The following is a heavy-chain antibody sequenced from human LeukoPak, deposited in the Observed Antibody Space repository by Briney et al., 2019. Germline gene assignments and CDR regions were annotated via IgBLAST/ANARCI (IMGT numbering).Heavy chain of an antibody. D-gene: IGHD5-18*01. CDR2: ISWNSGSI. J-gene: IGHJ4*02. CDR3: AKGPVDTAMVTRFDY. V-gene: IGHV3-9*01. Sequence: PGGSLRLSCAASGFTFDDYAMHWVRQAPGKGLEWGSGISWNSGSIGYADSVKGRFTISRDNAKNSLYLQMNSLRAEDTALYYCAKGPVDTAMVTRFDYWGQGTLVTVSS. CDR1: GFTFDDYA.